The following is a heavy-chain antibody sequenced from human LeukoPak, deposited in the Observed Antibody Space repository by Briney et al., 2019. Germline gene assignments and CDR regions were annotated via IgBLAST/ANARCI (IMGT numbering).Heavy chain of an antibody. CDR1: GYTFTSYG. D-gene: IGHD1-26*01. V-gene: IGHV1-18*01. Sequence: ASVKVSCKASGYTFTSYGISWVRQAPGQGLERMGWISAYNGNTNHAQKLQGRVTMTTDTSTSTAYMELRSLRSDDTAVYYCARGPSGSYDEGYFDYWGQGTLVTVSS. CDR3: ARGPSGSYDEGYFDY. CDR2: ISAYNGNT. J-gene: IGHJ4*02.